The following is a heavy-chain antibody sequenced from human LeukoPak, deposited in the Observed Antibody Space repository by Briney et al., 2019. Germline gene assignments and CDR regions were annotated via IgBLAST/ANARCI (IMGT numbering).Heavy chain of an antibody. CDR3: ASDVIAAAGTGDFDY. CDR1: GGSISSSSYY. CDR2: IYYSGST. D-gene: IGHD6-13*01. V-gene: IGHV4-39*07. J-gene: IGHJ4*02. Sequence: SETLSLTCTVSGGSISSSSYYWGWIRQPPGKGLEWIGSIYYSGSTYYNPSLKSRVTISVDTSKNQFSLKLSSVTAADSAVYYCASDVIAAAGTGDFDYWGKGTLVTVSS.